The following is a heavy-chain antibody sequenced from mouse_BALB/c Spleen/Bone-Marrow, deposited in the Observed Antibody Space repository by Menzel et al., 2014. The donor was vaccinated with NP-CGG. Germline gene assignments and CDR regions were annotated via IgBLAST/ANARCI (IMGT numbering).Heavy chain of an antibody. CDR3: ARRDYDYDDYSMDY. D-gene: IGHD2-4*01. V-gene: IGHV1S132*01. Sequence: QVQLQQSGAELVKPGASVKLSCKTSGYTFTSYWIQWVKQRPGQGLGWIGETFPRTGATYYNERFRGRATLTIDTSSSTAYMQLSSLTSEDSAVYFCARRDYDYDDYSMDYWGQGTSVTVSS. CDR1: GYTFTSYW. CDR2: TFPRTGAT. J-gene: IGHJ4*01.